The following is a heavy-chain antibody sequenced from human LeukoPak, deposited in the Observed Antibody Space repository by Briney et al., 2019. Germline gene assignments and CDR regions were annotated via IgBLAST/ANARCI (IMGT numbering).Heavy chain of an antibody. D-gene: IGHD3-16*01. Sequence: GRSLRLSCAASGFTFSSYAMHWVRQAPGKGLEWVAVISYDGSNKYYADSVKGRFTISRDNSKNTLYLQMNSLRAEDTAVYYCAKGSEYLWGSLESNYYYYMDVWGKGTTVTVSS. CDR1: GFTFSSYA. CDR3: AKGSEYLWGSLESNYYYYMDV. J-gene: IGHJ6*03. CDR2: ISYDGSNK. V-gene: IGHV3-30-3*01.